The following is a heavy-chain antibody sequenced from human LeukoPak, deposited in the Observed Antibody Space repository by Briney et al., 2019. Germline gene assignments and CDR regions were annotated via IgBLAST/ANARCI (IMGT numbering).Heavy chain of an antibody. Sequence: ASVKVSCKASGYTFTGYYMHWVRQAPGQGLEWMGWINPNSGGTNYAQKFQGRVTMTRDTSISTAYMELSRLRSDDTAVYYCARDWALGYCTNGVCYPRGMDVWGQGTTVTVSS. CDR1: GYTFTGYY. V-gene: IGHV1-2*02. J-gene: IGHJ6*02. D-gene: IGHD2-8*01. CDR3: ARDWALGYCTNGVCYPRGMDV. CDR2: INPNSGGT.